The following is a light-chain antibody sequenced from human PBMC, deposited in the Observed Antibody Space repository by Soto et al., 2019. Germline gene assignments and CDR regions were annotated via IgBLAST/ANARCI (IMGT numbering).Light chain of an antibody. CDR3: QVWDSSSDHRV. Sequence: SYALTQPPSVSVAPGQTARITCGGNNIGSKSVHWYQQKPGQAPVLVVYDDSDRPSAIPERFSGSNSGNTATLTISRVEAGDEADYYCQVWDSSSDHRVFGTGTKVTVL. V-gene: IGLV3-21*02. CDR2: DDS. CDR1: NIGSKS. J-gene: IGLJ1*01.